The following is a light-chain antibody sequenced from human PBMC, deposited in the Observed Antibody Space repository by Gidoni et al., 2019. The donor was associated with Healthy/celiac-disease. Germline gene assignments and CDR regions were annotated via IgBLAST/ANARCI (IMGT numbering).Light chain of an antibody. CDR2: LGA. Sequence: DIVMTQSPLSLPVTPGEPASISCRSSQSPLHSNGYNYLDWYLRKPGQSPQLLIYLGANRASGVPDRFIGSGSGTDFTLKISRGEAEDVGVYYCMQALQTPRTFGQGTKVEIK. CDR1: QSPLHSNGYNY. V-gene: IGKV2-28*01. J-gene: IGKJ1*01. CDR3: MQALQTPRT.